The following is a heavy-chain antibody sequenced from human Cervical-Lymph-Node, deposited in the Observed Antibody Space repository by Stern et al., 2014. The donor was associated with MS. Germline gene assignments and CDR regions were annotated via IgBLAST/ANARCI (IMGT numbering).Heavy chain of an antibody. CDR3: ARERLRDFNDYHFDS. Sequence: QVQLVQSGPEVRQPGASVXVSCKASGYTFTTPNYGIAWVREAPGRGLEWKGWISSYNGNTVYSQNPQDRVTMTTDTSASTAYMELRSLRSDDTAFYYCARERLRDFNDYHFDSWGQGTLVTVSS. CDR1: GYTFTTPNYG. V-gene: IGHV1-18*01. CDR2: ISSYNGNT. D-gene: IGHD4-11*01. J-gene: IGHJ4*02.